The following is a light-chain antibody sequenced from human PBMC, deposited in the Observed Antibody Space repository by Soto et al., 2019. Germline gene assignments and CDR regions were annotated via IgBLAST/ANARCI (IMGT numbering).Light chain of an antibody. J-gene: IGKJ2*01. V-gene: IGKV3D-15*01. CDR2: GAS. CDR3: QQYNNWPPDAMYT. CDR1: QSVSSN. Sequence: EIVMTQSPATLSVSPGERATLSCRASQSVSSNLAWYQQKPGQAPRLLIYGASTRATGIPARFSGSGSGTEFTLTISSLQSEDFAVYYCQQYNNWPPDAMYTFGQGTKLEIK.